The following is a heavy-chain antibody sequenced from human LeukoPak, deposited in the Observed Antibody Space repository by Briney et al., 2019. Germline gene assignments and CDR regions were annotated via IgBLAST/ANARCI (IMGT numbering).Heavy chain of an antibody. D-gene: IGHD3-10*01. CDR3: ARGIPFMVRGVILQERAVYFDY. Sequence: SETLSLTCTVSGGSISSYYWSWIRQPAGKGLEWIGRIYTSGSTNYNPPLKSRVTMSVDTSKNQFSLKLSSVTAADTAVYYCARGIPFMVRGVILQERAVYFDYWGQGTLVTVSS. J-gene: IGHJ4*02. V-gene: IGHV4-4*07. CDR2: IYTSGST. CDR1: GGSISSYY.